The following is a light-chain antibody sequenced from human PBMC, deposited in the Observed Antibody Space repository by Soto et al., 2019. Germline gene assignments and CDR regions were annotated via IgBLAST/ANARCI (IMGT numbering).Light chain of an antibody. J-gene: IGLJ1*01. V-gene: IGLV2-11*01. CDR2: DVT. CDR1: SSDVGGYNS. CDR3: CSYAGTYSFV. Sequence: QSALTQPRSVSGSPGQSVTISCTGTSSDVGGYNSVSWYQQHPGKAPKLMIYDVTKRPSGVPDRFSGSKSGNTASLTISGLQNEDEADYYCCSYAGTYSFVFGTGTKLTVL.